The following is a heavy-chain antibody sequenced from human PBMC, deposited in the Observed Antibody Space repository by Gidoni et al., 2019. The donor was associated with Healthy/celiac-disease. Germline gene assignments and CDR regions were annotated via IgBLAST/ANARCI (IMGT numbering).Heavy chain of an antibody. D-gene: IGHD2-15*01. Sequence: QVQLQESGPGLVKPSETLSLTCAVSGYSISSGYYWGWIRQPPGKGLEWIGSIYHSGSTYYNPSLKSRVTISVDTSKNQFSLKLSSVTAADTAVYYCARAPGVVAAHLDYWGQGTLVTVSS. CDR1: GYSISSGYY. V-gene: IGHV4-38-2*01. CDR2: IYHSGST. CDR3: ARAPGVVAAHLDY. J-gene: IGHJ4*02.